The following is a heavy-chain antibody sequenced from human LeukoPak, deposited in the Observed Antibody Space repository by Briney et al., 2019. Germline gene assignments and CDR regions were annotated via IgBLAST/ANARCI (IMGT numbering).Heavy chain of an antibody. J-gene: IGHJ3*02. CDR2: IYTSGST. CDR1: GGSISSYY. CDR3: ARDEGFQWLVPHHAFDI. Sequence: SETLSLTCTVSGGSISSYYWSWIRQPAGKGLEWIGRIYTSGSTNYNPSLKSRVTMSVDTSKNQFSRKLSSVTAADTAVYYCARDEGFQWLVPHHAFDIWGQGTMVTVSS. D-gene: IGHD6-19*01. V-gene: IGHV4-4*07.